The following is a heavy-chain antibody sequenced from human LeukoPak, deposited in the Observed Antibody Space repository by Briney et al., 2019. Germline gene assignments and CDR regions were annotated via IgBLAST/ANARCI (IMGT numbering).Heavy chain of an antibody. CDR3: ARDYYDSSGYYFGPPFAFDI. CDR2: INPNSGGA. D-gene: IGHD3-22*01. J-gene: IGHJ3*02. Sequence: ASVKVSCKTSGYTFTGYYINWVRQAPGQGPEWMGWINPNSGGASYAQKFQGRVTMTRDTSISTAYMELSRLRSDDTAVYYCARDYYDSSGYYFGPPFAFDIWGQGTMVTVSS. CDR1: GYTFTGYY. V-gene: IGHV1-2*02.